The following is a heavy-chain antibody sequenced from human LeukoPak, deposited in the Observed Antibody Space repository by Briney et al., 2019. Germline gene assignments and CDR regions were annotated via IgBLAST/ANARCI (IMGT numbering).Heavy chain of an antibody. CDR1: GYTFTGYY. CDR2: INPNSGGT. D-gene: IGHD6-13*01. J-gene: IGHJ4*02. V-gene: IGHV1-2*02. CDR3: ARAARGSSWYFDY. Sequence: GASVKVSCKASGYTFTGYYMHWVRQAPGQGLEWMGWINPNSGGTNYAQKFQGRVTMTRDTSISTAYMELSRLRSDDTAVYYCARAARGSSWYFDYWGQGTLVTVSS.